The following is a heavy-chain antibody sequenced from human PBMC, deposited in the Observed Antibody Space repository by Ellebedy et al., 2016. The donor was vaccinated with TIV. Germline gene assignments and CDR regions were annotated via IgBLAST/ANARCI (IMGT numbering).Heavy chain of an antibody. CDR3: AKVGNYYGSGYYYYYYMDV. J-gene: IGHJ6*03. Sequence: GGSLRLSCAASGFTFSSYAMTWVRQAPGKGLEWVASISGNGGSTYYADSVKGRFTISRDNSKNTLSLQMNSLRAEDTALYYCAKVGNYYGSGYYYYYYMDVWGKGSTVTVSS. CDR2: ISGNGGST. CDR1: GFTFSSYA. D-gene: IGHD3-10*01. V-gene: IGHV3-23*01.